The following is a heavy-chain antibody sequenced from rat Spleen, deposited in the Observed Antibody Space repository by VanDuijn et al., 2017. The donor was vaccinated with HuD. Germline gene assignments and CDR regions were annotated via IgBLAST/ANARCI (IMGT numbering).Heavy chain of an antibody. CDR1: GFTFSDYV. CDR3: AKRHYRETYAHVNWFAY. Sequence: EVQLVESGGGLVQPGRSLKLSCAASGFTFSDYVMAWVRQAPTKGLEWVASISTGGGNTYYRDSVKGRFTISRDNAKSTLYLQMDSLRSEDTATYYCAKRHYRETYAHVNWFAYWGQGTLVTVSS. CDR2: ISTGGGNT. J-gene: IGHJ3*01. D-gene: IGHD1-1*01. V-gene: IGHV5S23*01.